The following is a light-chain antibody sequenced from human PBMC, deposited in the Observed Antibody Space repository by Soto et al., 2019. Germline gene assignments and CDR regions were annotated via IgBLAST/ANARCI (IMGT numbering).Light chain of an antibody. Sequence: QSALTQPASVSGSPGQSITISCTGTSSDVGGYNYVSWYQQHPGKAPKLMIYDVSNRPSGVSNRFSGSKSGNTDSLTISGLQAEDEADYYCSSSTSSSDVFGTGTQLTVL. CDR1: SSDVGGYNY. J-gene: IGLJ1*01. CDR3: SSSTSSSDV. V-gene: IGLV2-14*01. CDR2: DVS.